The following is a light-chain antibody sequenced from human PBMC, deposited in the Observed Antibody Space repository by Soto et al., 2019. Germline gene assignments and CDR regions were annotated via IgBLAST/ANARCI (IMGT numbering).Light chain of an antibody. CDR1: QAIGTW. J-gene: IGKJ1*01. Sequence: DIQMTQSPSSVSASVGDRVTITCRASQAIGTWLGWYQQKPGKAPNLLIYVASTLQSGVPSRFSGSGSGTAFTLAISSLQAEDVATYFGQQGNTIPTWTFGQGTKVEMK. CDR2: VAS. V-gene: IGKV1-12*01. CDR3: QQGNTIPTWT.